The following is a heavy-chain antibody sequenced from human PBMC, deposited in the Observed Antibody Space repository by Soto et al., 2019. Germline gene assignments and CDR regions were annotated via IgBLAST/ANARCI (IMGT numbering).Heavy chain of an antibody. J-gene: IGHJ5*01. V-gene: IGHV3-11*06. CDR1: GFTFSDYY. CDR2: ISSTISYT. D-gene: IGHD3-3*01. Sequence: GGSLRLSCAASGFTFSDYYMSWIRQAPGKGLEWVSYISSTISYTHYTDSVKGRFTVSRDNSKNTVFVQMNRLIPDDTALYFCTRTRNGGVADSFDSWGQGTRVTVSS. CDR3: TRTRNGGVADSFDS.